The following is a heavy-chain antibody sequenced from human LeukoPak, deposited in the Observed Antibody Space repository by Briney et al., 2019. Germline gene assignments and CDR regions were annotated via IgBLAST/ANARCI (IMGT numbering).Heavy chain of an antibody. Sequence: QPGGSLRLSCAASGFTFSSYGMHWVRQAPGKGLEWVAFIRYDGSNKYYADSVKGRFTISRDNAKNSLYLQMNSLRAEDTAVYYCARERHYYDSSGYLDYWGQGTLVTVSS. J-gene: IGHJ4*02. CDR2: IRYDGSNK. CDR1: GFTFSSYG. D-gene: IGHD3-22*01. CDR3: ARERHYYDSSGYLDY. V-gene: IGHV3-30*02.